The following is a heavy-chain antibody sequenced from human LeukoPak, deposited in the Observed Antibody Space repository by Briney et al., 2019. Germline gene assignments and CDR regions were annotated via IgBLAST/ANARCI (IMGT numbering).Heavy chain of an antibody. CDR1: GFTFSSHA. CDR2: ISGSGGRT. D-gene: IGHD3-22*01. V-gene: IGHV3-23*01. CDR3: AKDPYDSSSYYPWYFDY. Sequence: GGSLRLSCAASGFTFSSHAMNWVRQAPGKGLEWVPGISGSGGRTYYADSVKGRFTISRDNSKNTLYLQMNSLRVEDTAVYYCAKDPYDSSSYYPWYFDYWGQGTLVTVSS. J-gene: IGHJ4*02.